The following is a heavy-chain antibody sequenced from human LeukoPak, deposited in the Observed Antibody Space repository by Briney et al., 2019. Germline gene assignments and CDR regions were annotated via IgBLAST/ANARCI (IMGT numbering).Heavy chain of an antibody. V-gene: IGHV1-18*01. D-gene: IGHD3-22*01. Sequence: ASVKVSCKASGYTFTSYGISWVRQAPGQGLEWMGWISAYNGNTNYAQKLQGRVTMNTDTSTSTAYMELRSLRSDDTAVYYCARALSSYYYDSSGYRFDYWGQGTLVTVSS. J-gene: IGHJ4*02. CDR1: GYTFTSYG. CDR2: ISAYNGNT. CDR3: ARALSSYYYDSSGYRFDY.